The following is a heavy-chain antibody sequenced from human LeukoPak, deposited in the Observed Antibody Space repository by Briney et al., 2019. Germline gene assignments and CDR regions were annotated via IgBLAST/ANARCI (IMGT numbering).Heavy chain of an antibody. CDR1: GFTFSSYG. V-gene: IGHV3-30*18. CDR3: AKDRRGYYGSGSGPLFDY. CDR2: ISYDGSNK. J-gene: IGHJ4*02. D-gene: IGHD3-10*01. Sequence: PGGSLRLSCAASGFTFSSYGMHWVRQAPGKGLEWVAVISYDGSNKYYGDSVKGRFTISRDNSKNTLYLQMNSLRAEDTAVYYCAKDRRGYYGSGSGPLFDYWGQGTLVTVSS.